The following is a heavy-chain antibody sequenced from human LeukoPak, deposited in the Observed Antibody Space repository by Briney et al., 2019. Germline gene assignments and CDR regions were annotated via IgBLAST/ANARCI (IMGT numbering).Heavy chain of an antibody. V-gene: IGHV3-30*18. J-gene: IGHJ4*02. CDR3: AKDREPGGMGDC. CDR1: GFTFRSYG. D-gene: IGHD3-16*01. CDR2: ISHDGSNQ. Sequence: GRSLRLSCAASGFTFRSYGLHWVRQAPGKGLEWVALISHDGSNQYYADSVKGRFTISRGNSKNTLFLQMNSLRAEDTAVYYCAKDREPGGMGDCWGQGAQFTVSS.